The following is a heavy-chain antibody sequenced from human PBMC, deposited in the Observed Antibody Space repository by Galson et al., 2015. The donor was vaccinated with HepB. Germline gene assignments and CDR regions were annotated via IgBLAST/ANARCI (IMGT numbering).Heavy chain of an antibody. V-gene: IGHV4-61*02. CDR3: ARAGNWGPNWYFDL. D-gene: IGHD7-27*01. Sequence: LSLTCTVSGGSISSGSYYWSWIRQPAGKGLEWIGRIYTSGSTNYNPSLKSRVTMSVDTSKNQFSLKLSFVTAADTAVYYCARAGNWGPNWYFDLWGRGTLVTVSS. CDR2: IYTSGST. CDR1: GGSISSGSYY. J-gene: IGHJ2*01.